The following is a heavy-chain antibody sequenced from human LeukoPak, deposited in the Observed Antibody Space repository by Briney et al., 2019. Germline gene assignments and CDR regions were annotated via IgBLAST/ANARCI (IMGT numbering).Heavy chain of an antibody. CDR1: GGTFTGYD. CDR3: ARGRLNGNVDF. D-gene: IGHD1-20*01. Sequence: ASVKVSCKASGGTFTGYDINWVRQAAGQGFEWMGWMHPNSGDTGYAHNLQGRITITRDSSTATVFMELSSLRSEDTAMYYCARGRLNGNVDFWGQGTLVTVSS. J-gene: IGHJ4*02. CDR2: MHPNSGDT. V-gene: IGHV1-8*01.